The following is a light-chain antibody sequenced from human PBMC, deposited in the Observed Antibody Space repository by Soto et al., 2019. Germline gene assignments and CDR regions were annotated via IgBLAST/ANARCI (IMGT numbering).Light chain of an antibody. J-gene: IGLJ1*01. CDR1: SXDVGGYIY. V-gene: IGLV2-14*01. CDR3: CSYAGSYIYV. Sequence: QSVLTQPASVSGSPGQSITISCTGTSXDVGGYIYVSWYQQHPGKAPKLMIYDVTSRPSGVSYRFSGSKSGNTASLTISGLQAEDEADYYCCSYAGSYIYVFGTGTKVTVL. CDR2: DVT.